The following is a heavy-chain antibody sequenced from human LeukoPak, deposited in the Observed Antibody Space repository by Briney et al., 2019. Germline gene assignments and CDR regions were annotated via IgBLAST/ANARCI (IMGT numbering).Heavy chain of an antibody. D-gene: IGHD3-16*02. Sequence: GGSLRLSCAASGFTFSTSAMNWVRQAPGKGLEWVSSINQGATHIYYADSVRGRFTISRDNSKNTLYLQMNSLRAEDTAVYYCARDAPLKGAFDIWGQGTMVTVSS. V-gene: IGHV3-21*01. J-gene: IGHJ3*02. CDR3: ARDAPLKGAFDI. CDR2: INQGATHI. CDR1: GFTFSTSA.